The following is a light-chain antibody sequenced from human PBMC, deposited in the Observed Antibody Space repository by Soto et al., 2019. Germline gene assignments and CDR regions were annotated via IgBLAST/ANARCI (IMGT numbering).Light chain of an antibody. V-gene: IGLV2-8*01. CDR3: SSYAGSNNLV. CDR2: EVS. CDR1: SSDVGGYNY. J-gene: IGLJ2*01. Sequence: QSVLTQPPSASGSPGQSVTISCTGTSSDVGGYNYVSWYQQHPGKAPKLMIYEVSNRPSGVPDRFSGSKSGNRVSLTVSGLQAEDEADYYCSSYAGSNNLVFGGGTKLTVL.